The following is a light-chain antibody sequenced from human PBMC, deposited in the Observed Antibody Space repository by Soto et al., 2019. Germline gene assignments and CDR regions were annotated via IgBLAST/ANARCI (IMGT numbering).Light chain of an antibody. CDR2: EVS. CDR1: SSDVDTYKY. Sequence: QSALTQPASVSGSPGQSITISCTGTSSDVDTYKYVSWYQQHPGKAPKLMIYEVSYRPSGVSDRFSGSKSGNTASLTISGLQAEDEADYYCCSYAGSTTRAQFGGGTKLTVL. CDR3: CSYAGSTTRAQ. J-gene: IGLJ2*01. V-gene: IGLV2-14*01.